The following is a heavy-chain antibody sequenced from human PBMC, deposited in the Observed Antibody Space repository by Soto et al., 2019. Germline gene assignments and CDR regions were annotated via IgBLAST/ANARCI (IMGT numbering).Heavy chain of an antibody. Sequence: PSETLSLTCIVSGGSISSYYWSWIRQPPGKGLEWIGYIYYSGSTNYNPSLKSRVTISVDTSKNQFSLKLSSVTAADTAVYYCARAPYYYDSSGSFDYWGQGTLVTVSS. CDR3: ARAPYYYDSSGSFDY. V-gene: IGHV4-59*01. D-gene: IGHD3-22*01. CDR2: IYYSGST. J-gene: IGHJ4*02. CDR1: GGSISSYY.